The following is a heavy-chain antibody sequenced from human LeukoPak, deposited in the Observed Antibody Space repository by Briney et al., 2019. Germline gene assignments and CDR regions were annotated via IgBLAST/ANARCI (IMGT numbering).Heavy chain of an antibody. V-gene: IGHV1-18*01. CDR2: ISPYNGNT. D-gene: IGHD2-2*01. J-gene: IGHJ3*02. CDR3: AGTEIYCSSTSCYDAFDI. CDR1: GYTFLHYD. Sequence: GASVKVSCKASGYTFLHYDFNWVRQAPGHGLEWVGWISPYNGNTKYKQSLQGRFTMTTDTSTSTAYMELRSLRSDDTAVYYCAGTEIYCSSTSCYDAFDIWGQGTMVTVSS.